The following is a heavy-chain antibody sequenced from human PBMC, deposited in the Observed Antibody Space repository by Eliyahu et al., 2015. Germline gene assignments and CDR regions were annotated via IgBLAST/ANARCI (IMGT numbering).Heavy chain of an antibody. D-gene: IGHD3-16*02. J-gene: IGHJ4*02. Sequence: QVTLKESGPVLVKPTETLTLTCTVSGFSLSNARMGVSWIRQPPGKALEWLAHIFSNDEKSYSTSLKSRLTISKDTSKSQVVLTMTNMDPVDTATYYCARMITFGGVIALYYFDYWGQGTLVTVSS. CDR3: ARMITFGGVIALYYFDY. CDR1: GFSLSNARMG. V-gene: IGHV2-26*01. CDR2: IFSNDEK.